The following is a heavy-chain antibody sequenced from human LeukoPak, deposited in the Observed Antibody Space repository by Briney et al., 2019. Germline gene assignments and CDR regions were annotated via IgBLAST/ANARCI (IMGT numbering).Heavy chain of an antibody. CDR3: AKGGNNDFWGGYYGSDFQH. D-gene: IGHD3-3*01. J-gene: IGHJ1*01. CDR1: GFTFSSYA. CDR2: ISGSGGST. Sequence: GGSLRLSCSASGFTFSSYAMSWVRQAPGKGLEWVSAISGSGGSTYYADSVKGRFTISRDNSKNTLYLQMNSLRAEDTAVYYCAKGGNNDFWGGYYGSDFQHWGQGTLVTVSS. V-gene: IGHV3-23*01.